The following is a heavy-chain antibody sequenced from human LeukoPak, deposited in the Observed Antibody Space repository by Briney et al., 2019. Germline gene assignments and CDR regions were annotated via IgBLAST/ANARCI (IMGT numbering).Heavy chain of an antibody. J-gene: IGHJ3*02. Sequence: PSETLSLTCSVSGDSIRSYYWSWIRQPPGKGLEWIGYIYYSGSTNYNPSLKSRVTISLDTSKNQFSLKLTSLTAADTAFYYCASAVVVPAYAFDIWGQGTMVTVSS. CDR2: IYYSGST. CDR3: ASAVVVPAYAFDI. D-gene: IGHD2-15*01. V-gene: IGHV4-59*01. CDR1: GDSIRSYY.